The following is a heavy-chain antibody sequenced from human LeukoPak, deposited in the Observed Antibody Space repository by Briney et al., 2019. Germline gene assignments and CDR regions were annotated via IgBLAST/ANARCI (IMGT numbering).Heavy chain of an antibody. CDR2: IGSSSSYI. CDR1: GFTFSSSS. J-gene: IGHJ3*02. Sequence: GGSLRLSCAASGFTFSSSSMNWVRQAPGKGLEWVSAIGSSSSYIYYGDSVKGRFTISRDNAKNSLYLQMNSLRAEDTAVYYCARGINNAFDIWGQGTMVTVSS. CDR3: ARGINNAFDI. V-gene: IGHV3-21*01. D-gene: IGHD2/OR15-2a*01.